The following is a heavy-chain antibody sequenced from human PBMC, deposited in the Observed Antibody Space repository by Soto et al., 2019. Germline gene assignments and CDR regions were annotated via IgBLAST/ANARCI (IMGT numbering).Heavy chain of an antibody. D-gene: IGHD6-19*01. CDR2: INPNSGGT. J-gene: IGHJ4*02. CDR1: GYTFSGVY. V-gene: IGHV1-2*02. CDR3: ASAAVTGTAGLDF. Sequence: ASVNVSGKASGYTFSGVYMHWVRQAPGQGLEWMGWINPNSGGTKSAEKFQGRVTMTRDTSISTAYMELSRLTSDDTAVYYCASAAVTGTAGLDFWGQGTQVNVSS.